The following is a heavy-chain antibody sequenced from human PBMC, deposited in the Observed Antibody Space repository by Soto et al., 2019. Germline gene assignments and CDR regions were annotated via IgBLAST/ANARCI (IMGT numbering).Heavy chain of an antibody. CDR2: ISSSSSYI. CDR1: GFTFSSYS. J-gene: IGHJ6*02. V-gene: IGHV3-21*01. Sequence: GGSLRLSCAASGFTFSSYSMNWVRQAPGKGLEWVSSISSSSSYIYYADSVKGRFTISRDNAKNSLYLQMNSLRAEDTAVYYSARDRGEDTAMVGDYYYYYGMDVWGQGTTVTVSS. D-gene: IGHD5-18*01. CDR3: ARDRGEDTAMVGDYYYYYGMDV.